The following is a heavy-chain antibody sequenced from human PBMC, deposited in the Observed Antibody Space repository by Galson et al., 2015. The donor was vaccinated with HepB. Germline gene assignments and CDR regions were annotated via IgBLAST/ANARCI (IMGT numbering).Heavy chain of an antibody. CDR2: IYSGGST. Sequence: SLRLSCAASGFTVSSNYMSWVRQAPGKGLEWVSVIYSGGSTYYADSVKGRFTISRHNSKNTLYLQMNSLRAEDTAVYYCARDIESVGGNSEDAFDIWGQGTMVTVSS. D-gene: IGHD4-23*01. CDR3: ARDIESVGGNSEDAFDI. J-gene: IGHJ3*02. CDR1: GFTVSSNY. V-gene: IGHV3-53*04.